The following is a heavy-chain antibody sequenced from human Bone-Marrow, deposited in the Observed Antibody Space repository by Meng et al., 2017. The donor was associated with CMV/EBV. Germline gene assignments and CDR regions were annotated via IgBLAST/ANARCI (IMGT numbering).Heavy chain of an antibody. CDR2: IYYSGST. V-gene: IGHV4-39*01. D-gene: IGHD2-21*01. CDR1: GGSISSSSYY. Sequence: SETLSLTCTVSGGSISSSSYYWGWIRQPPGKGLEWIGSIYYSGSTYYNPSLKSRVTISVDTYKNQFSLKLSSVTAADTAVYYCARGRYCGGDCLDYWGQGTLVTVSS. CDR3: ARGRYCGGDCLDY. J-gene: IGHJ4*02.